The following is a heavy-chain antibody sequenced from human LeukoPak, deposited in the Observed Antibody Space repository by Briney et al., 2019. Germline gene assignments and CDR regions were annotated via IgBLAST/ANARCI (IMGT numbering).Heavy chain of an antibody. Sequence: GGSLRLSCAASEFTFSSYAMNWVRQAPGKGLEWVSGISGGGDRTYYADSVKGRATISRDNSRNTVDLQLTSLRVEDTATYYCTKEDRQLVCAHWGQGTLVTVSS. J-gene: IGHJ4*02. D-gene: IGHD5-18*01. V-gene: IGHV3-23*01. CDR3: TKEDRQLVCAH. CDR2: ISGGGDRT. CDR1: EFTFSSYA.